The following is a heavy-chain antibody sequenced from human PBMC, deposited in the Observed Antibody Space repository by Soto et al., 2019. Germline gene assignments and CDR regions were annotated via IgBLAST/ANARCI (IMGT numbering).Heavy chain of an antibody. Sequence: QVPLVESGGGLVKPGGSLRLSCAASGFTFSDYYMSWIRQAPGKGLEWVSYISSSSSYTNYTDSVKGRFTISRGNAKNSLYRQMNSLRAEDTAVYYCARDHYGPGWFDPWGPGTLVTVSS. CDR3: ARDHYGPGWFDP. CDR2: ISSSSSYT. D-gene: IGHD3-10*01. V-gene: IGHV3-11*05. J-gene: IGHJ5*02. CDR1: GFTFSDYY.